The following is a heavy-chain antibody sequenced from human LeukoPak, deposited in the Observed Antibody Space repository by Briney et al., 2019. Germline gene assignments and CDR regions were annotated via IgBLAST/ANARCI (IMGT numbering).Heavy chain of an antibody. CDR3: AREYYDSSGYYSYYFDY. V-gene: IGHV1-2*02. D-gene: IGHD3-22*01. Sequence: RASVKVSCKASGYTFTGYYMHWVRQAPGQGLEWMGWISPNSGGTNYAQNFQGRVTMTRGTSISTAYMELSRLRSDDTAVYYCAREYYDSSGYYSYYFDYWGQGTLVTVSS. CDR1: GYTFTGYY. J-gene: IGHJ4*02. CDR2: ISPNSGGT.